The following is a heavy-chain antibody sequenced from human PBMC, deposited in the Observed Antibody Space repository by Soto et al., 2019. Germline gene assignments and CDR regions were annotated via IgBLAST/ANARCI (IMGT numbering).Heavy chain of an antibody. CDR3: AREPLFYCSSTSCYDYYFDY. D-gene: IGHD2-2*01. J-gene: IGHJ4*02. CDR1: GFSLSTSGMC. V-gene: IGHV2-70*11. CDR2: IDWDDDK. Sequence: SGPTLVNPTQTLTLTCTFSGFSLSTSGMCVSWIRQPPGKALEWLARIDWDDDKYYSTSLKTRLTISKDTSKNQVVLTMTNMDPVDTATYYCAREPLFYCSSTSCYDYYFDYWGQGTLVTVSS.